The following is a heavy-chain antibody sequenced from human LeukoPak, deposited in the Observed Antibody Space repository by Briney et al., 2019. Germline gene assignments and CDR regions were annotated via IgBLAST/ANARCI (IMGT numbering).Heavy chain of an antibody. CDR1: GFTFSTFV. CDR2: ISASGGST. CDR3: AKRYDILTGYYPATSFGY. Sequence: PGGSLRLSCAASGFTFSTFVMSWVRQAPGKGPEWVSGISASGGSTYYADSVKGRFTISRDNSKNTLYLQMNSLRAEDTAVYYCAKRYDILTGYYPATSFGYWGQGTLVTVSS. J-gene: IGHJ4*02. V-gene: IGHV3-23*01. D-gene: IGHD3-9*01.